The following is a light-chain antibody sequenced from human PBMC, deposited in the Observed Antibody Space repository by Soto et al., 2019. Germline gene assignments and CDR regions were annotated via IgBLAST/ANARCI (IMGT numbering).Light chain of an antibody. CDR2: LGS. J-gene: IGKJ5*01. V-gene: IGKV2-28*01. CDR1: QSLLYNDTYNY. CDR3: RQALQSLT. Sequence: DIVLTQSPLTLPVTPGEPASISCRSSQSLLYNDTYNYLDWYLQQPGQSPQLLIYLGSHRASGVPDRFGGRGSGTECTLKISRVEGEDFGTYFFRQALQSLTYGQGTRREIQ.